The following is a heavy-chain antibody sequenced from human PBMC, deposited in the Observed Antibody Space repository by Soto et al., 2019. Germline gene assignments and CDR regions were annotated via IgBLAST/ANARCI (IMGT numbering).Heavy chain of an antibody. CDR2: INAGNGNT. CDR3: ARVSSFYYWDG. D-gene: IGHD2-2*01. Sequence: QVQLVQSGAEVKKPGASVKVSCKASGYSFTSYAMHWVRQAPGQRLEWMGWINAGNGNTKYSQKFQGRITITRDTSASTAYMDLSSLRSEDTAVYYCARVSSFYYWDGWGQGTLVTVSS. CDR1: GYSFTSYA. V-gene: IGHV1-3*01. J-gene: IGHJ4*02.